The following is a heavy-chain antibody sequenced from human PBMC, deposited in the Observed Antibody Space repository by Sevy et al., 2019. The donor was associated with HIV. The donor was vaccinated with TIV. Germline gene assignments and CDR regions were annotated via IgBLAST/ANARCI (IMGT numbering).Heavy chain of an antibody. D-gene: IGHD3-3*01. J-gene: IGHJ3*02. CDR1: GFNFSSYG. CDR2: ISYAGSSK. V-gene: IGHV3-30*18. Sequence: GGSLRLSCAASGFNFSSYGMHWVRQAPGKGLEWVAVISYAGSSKYYADSMKGRFTISRDNSKNTLYLQINSLRAEDRAVYYCAKESGSYYDFWSGHNALDIWGQGTMVTVSS. CDR3: AKESGSYYDFWSGHNALDI.